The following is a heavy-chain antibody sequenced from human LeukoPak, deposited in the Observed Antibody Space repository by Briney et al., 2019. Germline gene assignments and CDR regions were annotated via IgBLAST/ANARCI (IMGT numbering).Heavy chain of an antibody. CDR2: FDPEDGET. CDR1: GYTLTELS. D-gene: IGHD3-3*01. CDR3: ATALPSKGDFWSGYYRRGPDY. Sequence: ASVKVSCKVSGYTLTELSMHWVRQAPGKGLEWMGGFDPEDGETIYAQKFQGRVTMTEDTSTDTAYMELSSLRSEDTAVYYCATALPSKGDFWSGYYRRGPDYWGQGTLVTVPS. V-gene: IGHV1-24*01. J-gene: IGHJ4*02.